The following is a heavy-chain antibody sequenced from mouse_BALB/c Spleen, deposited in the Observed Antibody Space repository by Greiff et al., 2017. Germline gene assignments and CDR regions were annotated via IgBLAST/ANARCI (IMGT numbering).Heavy chain of an antibody. V-gene: IGHV2-4-1*01. CDR3: ARKISSHYYGSSYGFAY. J-gene: IGHJ3*01. D-gene: IGHD1-1*01. Sequence: VQVVESGPGLVQPSQSLSITCTVSGFSLTSYGVHWVRQSPGKGLEWLGVIWSGGSTDYNAAFISRLSISKDNSKSQVFFKMNSLQADDTAIYYCARKISSHYYGSSYGFAYWGQGTLVTVSA. CDR2: IWSGGST. CDR1: GFSLTSYG.